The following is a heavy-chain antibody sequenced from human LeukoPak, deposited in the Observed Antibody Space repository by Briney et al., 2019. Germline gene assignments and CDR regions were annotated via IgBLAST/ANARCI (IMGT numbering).Heavy chain of an antibody. D-gene: IGHD2-2*01. J-gene: IGHJ4*02. CDR3: AKGSTVVVPAAPNY. CDR1: GFTFSSYG. CDR2: IRYDGSNK. V-gene: IGHV3-30*02. Sequence: GGSLRLSCAASGFTFSSYGMHWVRQAPCKGLEWVAFIRYDGSNKYYADSVKGRFTISRDNSKNTLYLQMNSLRAEDTAVYYCAKGSTVVVPAAPNYWGQGTLVTVSS.